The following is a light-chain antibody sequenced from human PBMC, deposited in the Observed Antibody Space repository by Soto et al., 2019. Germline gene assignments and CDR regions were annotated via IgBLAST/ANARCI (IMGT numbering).Light chain of an antibody. CDR3: QSYDGSLGGSIL. V-gene: IGLV1-40*01. CDR2: DSG. J-gene: IGLJ2*01. CDR1: RSNIGAAYY. Sequence: QSVLAQPPSVSGAPGQKITISCTGTRSNIGAAYYVHWYQQFPGAAPKLLIYDSGNRPSAVPDRFSASRSGTSGYLVITGLRAEDEAVYYCQSYDGSLGGSILFGGGTQLTVL.